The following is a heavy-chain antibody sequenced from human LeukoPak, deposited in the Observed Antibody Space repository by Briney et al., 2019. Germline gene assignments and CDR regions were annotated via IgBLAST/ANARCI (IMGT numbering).Heavy chain of an antibody. J-gene: IGHJ4*02. Sequence: SETLSLTCNVSGGSISSASYYWGWLRQPPGKGLEWIGSIYYTGTTYQSPSLKSRVTISVHTSKNQFSLKLSSVTAADTAVYYCARDPDRSSGSPDDGYWGQGTLVTVSS. D-gene: IGHD1-26*01. CDR1: GGSISSASYY. CDR2: IYYTGTT. V-gene: IGHV4-39*02. CDR3: ARDPDRSSGSPDDGY.